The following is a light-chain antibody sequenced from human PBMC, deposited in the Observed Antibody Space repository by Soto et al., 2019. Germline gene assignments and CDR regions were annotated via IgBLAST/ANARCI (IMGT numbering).Light chain of an antibody. CDR1: QSLLHSNGYNY. J-gene: IGKJ1*01. Sequence: DLVMTQSPLSLPVTPGEPASISCRSSQSLLHSNGYNYLDWYLQRPGQSPQLLIYLGSNRASGVPDRFSGSGSDTDFTLKISRVEADDVGVYYCMPGLQTPRTFGQGTKVEIK. CDR2: LGS. V-gene: IGKV2-28*01. CDR3: MPGLQTPRT.